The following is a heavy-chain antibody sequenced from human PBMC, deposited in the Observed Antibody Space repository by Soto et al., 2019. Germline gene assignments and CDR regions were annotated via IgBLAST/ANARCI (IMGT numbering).Heavy chain of an antibody. D-gene: IGHD3-3*01. Sequence: GEWLKSSCEGGGYSFTNYWVTGVRQIPGKGLEWLGRVDPTDSYSNYSPSCQGHVTISADKSIITAYRQWSSLKASDTAMYDCERVSYYTSRNYFTYSIYAMAVWVQSTPITVSS. CDR1: GYSFTNYW. V-gene: IGHV5-10-1*01. CDR3: ERVSYYTSRNYFTYSIYAMAV. J-gene: IGHJ6*02. CDR2: VDPTDSYS.